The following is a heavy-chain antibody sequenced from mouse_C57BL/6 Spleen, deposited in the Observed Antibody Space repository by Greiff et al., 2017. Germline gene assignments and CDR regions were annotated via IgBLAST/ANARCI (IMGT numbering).Heavy chain of an antibody. J-gene: IGHJ3*01. D-gene: IGHD3-2*02. CDR2: IDPSDSYT. CDR1: GYTFTSYW. CDR3: ARWTAQATLAY. Sequence: QVQLQQPGAEFVMPGASVKLSCKASGYTFTSYWMHWVKQRPGQGLEWIGEIDPSDSYTNYNQKFKGKSTLTVDESSSTAYMRLSSLTSEDATVYCCARWTAQATLAYWGQGTLGTVSA. V-gene: IGHV1-69*01.